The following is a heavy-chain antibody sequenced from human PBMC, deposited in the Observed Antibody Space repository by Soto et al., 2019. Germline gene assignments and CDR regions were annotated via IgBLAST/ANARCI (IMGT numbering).Heavy chain of an antibody. Sequence: QVQLVESGGGVVQPGRSLRLSCAASGFTFSSYAMHWVRQAPGKGLEWVAVISYDGSNKYYADSVKGRFTIARDNSKNTLYLQMNSLRAEDTAVYYCARDSTVGALYYFDYWGQGTLVTVSS. CDR3: ARDSTVGALYYFDY. CDR2: ISYDGSNK. D-gene: IGHD1-26*01. CDR1: GFTFSSYA. J-gene: IGHJ4*02. V-gene: IGHV3-30-3*01.